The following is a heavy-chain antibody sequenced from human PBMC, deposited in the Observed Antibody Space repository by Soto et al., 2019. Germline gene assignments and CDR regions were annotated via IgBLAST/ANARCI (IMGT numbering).Heavy chain of an antibody. J-gene: IGHJ5*02. CDR1: GFPFSSYA. V-gene: IGHV3-23*01. Sequence: EVQLLESGGSLVQPGGSLRLSCAASGFPFSSYAMAWVRQAPGKGLEWVSCIGGSDGSTYYADSVKGRFTISRDNSKNTLDLQMSSLRVEDTAVYYCAKERLGSVGGLYDPWGQGTLVTVSS. D-gene: IGHD3-10*01. CDR2: IGGSDGST. CDR3: AKERLGSVGGLYDP.